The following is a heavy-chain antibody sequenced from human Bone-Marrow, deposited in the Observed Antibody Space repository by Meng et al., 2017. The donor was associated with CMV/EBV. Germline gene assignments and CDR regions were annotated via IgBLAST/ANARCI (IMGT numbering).Heavy chain of an antibody. CDR2: INPNSGGT. D-gene: IGHD1-26*01. CDR3: ARRIGGSFHYGMDG. CDR1: GYTFTGYY. Sequence: ASVKVSCKASGYTFTGYYMYWVRQAPGQGLEWMGWINPNSGGTNYAQKFQGRVTMTRDTSISTAYMELSSLRSDDTAVYYCARRIGGSFHYGMDGWGQGTMVTVSS. V-gene: IGHV1-2*02. J-gene: IGHJ6*02.